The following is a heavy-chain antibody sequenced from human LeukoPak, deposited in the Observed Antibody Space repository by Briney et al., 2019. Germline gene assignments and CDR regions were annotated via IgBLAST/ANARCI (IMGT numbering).Heavy chain of an antibody. V-gene: IGHV3-48*01. D-gene: IGHD6-19*01. CDR1: GFTFSSYS. J-gene: IGHJ4*02. CDR2: IGTSSSTI. CDR3: AKEGPIAVAGYFDF. Sequence: GGSLRLSCAASGFTFSSYSMNWVRQAPGKGLEWVSYIGTSSSTIYYADSVKGRFTISRDNAKNSLYLQMNSLRTEDTALYYCAKEGPIAVAGYFDFWGQGTLVTVSS.